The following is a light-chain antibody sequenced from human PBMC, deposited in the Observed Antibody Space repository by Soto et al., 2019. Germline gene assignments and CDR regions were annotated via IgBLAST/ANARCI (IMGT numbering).Light chain of an antibody. J-gene: IGKJ1*01. CDR2: GAS. V-gene: IGKV3-15*01. CDR1: QSVSSN. CDR3: HQRQSWPRT. Sequence: EIGMSQSPATLSVSPEERATLSCRASQSVSSNLAWYQQKPGQAPRLLIYGASTRATGIPARFSGSGSGTEFTLTISSLQSEDFALYYCHQRQSWPRTFGQGTKVDIK.